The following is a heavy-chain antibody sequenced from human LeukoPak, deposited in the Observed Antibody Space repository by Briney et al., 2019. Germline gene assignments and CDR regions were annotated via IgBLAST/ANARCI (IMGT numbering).Heavy chain of an antibody. CDR2: INPNSGGT. CDR3: AREKGILTGYPMDV. J-gene: IGHJ6*03. D-gene: IGHD3-9*01. CDR1: GYTFTSYG. Sequence: ASVKVSCKASGYTFTSYGISWVRQAPGQGLEWMGWINPNSGGTNYAQKFQGRVTMTRDTSISTAYMELSRLRSDDTAVYYCAREKGILTGYPMDVWGKGTTVTVSS. V-gene: IGHV1-2*02.